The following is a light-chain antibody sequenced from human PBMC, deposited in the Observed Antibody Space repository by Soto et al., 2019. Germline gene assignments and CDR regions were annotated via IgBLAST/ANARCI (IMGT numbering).Light chain of an antibody. V-gene: IGKV3-20*01. CDR1: QSVSSSY. Sequence: EIVLTQSPGTLSLSPGERATLSCRASQSVSSSYLAWYQQKPGQAPRLLIYGASSRATGIPDRFSGSGSGTDFTLNNSRLEPEDFAVYYCQQYGSSRVTFGQGKRLEIK. J-gene: IGKJ5*01. CDR3: QQYGSSRVT. CDR2: GAS.